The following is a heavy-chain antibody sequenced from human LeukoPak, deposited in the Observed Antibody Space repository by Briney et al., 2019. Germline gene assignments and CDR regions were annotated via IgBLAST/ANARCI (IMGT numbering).Heavy chain of an antibody. J-gene: IGHJ3*02. CDR3: AKSRLSGINDAFDI. CDR2: ISGSAVIT. Sequence: GGSLRLSCAVSGFTFSSYSMNWVRQAPGKGLEWVSAISGSAVITFYADSAKGRFTISRDNSKNTLYLQMNSLRAEDTALYYCAKSRLSGINDAFDIWGQGTMVTVSS. V-gene: IGHV3-23*01. CDR1: GFTFSSYS. D-gene: IGHD3-3*01.